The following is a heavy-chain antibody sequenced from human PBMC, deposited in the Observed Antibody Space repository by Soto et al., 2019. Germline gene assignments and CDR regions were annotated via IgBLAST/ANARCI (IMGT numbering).Heavy chain of an antibody. J-gene: IGHJ6*03. V-gene: IGHV4-28*01. Sequence: QVKLQESGPGLVKPSDTLSLTCAVSGYSISSSNWWGWIRQPPGKGLEWIGYIYYSGSTYYNPSLKSRVTMSVDTSKNQFSLKLSSVTAVDTAVYYCARRSSGGSRWDYYYYMDVWGKGTTVTVSS. CDR1: GYSISSSNW. D-gene: IGHD2-15*01. CDR2: IYYSGST. CDR3: ARRSSGGSRWDYYYYMDV.